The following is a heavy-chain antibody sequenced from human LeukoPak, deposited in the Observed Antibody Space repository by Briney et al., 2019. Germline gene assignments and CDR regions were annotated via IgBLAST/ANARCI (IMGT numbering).Heavy chain of an antibody. J-gene: IGHJ4*02. CDR1: GGSISSYY. V-gene: IGHV4-59*01. CDR3: AAGVDFWSGYYFDY. CDR2: IYYSGST. D-gene: IGHD3-3*01. Sequence: SETLSLTCTVSGGSISSYYWSWIRQPPGKGLEWIGYIYYSGSTNYNPSLKSRVTISVDTSKNQFSLKLSSVTAVDTAVYYCAAGVDFWSGYYFDYWGQGTLVTVSS.